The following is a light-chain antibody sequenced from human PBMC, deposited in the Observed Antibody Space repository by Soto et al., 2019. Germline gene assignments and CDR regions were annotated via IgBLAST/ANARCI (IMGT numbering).Light chain of an antibody. J-gene: IGKJ1*01. CDR2: DAS. Sequence: HSPSPRPPSVGDRFTLTCRASQSLNSLLAWYQQKPGRAPKLLIYDASTLESGVPSRFSGSGSGTEFTLTISSLQTDDFATYYCQQYNSYSEAFGQATKV. V-gene: IGKV1-5*01. CDR1: QSLNSL. CDR3: QQYNSYSEA.